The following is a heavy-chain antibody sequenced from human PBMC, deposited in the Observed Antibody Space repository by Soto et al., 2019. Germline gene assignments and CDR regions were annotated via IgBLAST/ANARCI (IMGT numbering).Heavy chain of an antibody. J-gene: IGHJ6*02. CDR3: ARDQYYAVRGDYYYGMDV. CDR1: GGTFSSYA. Sequence: QVQLVQSGAEVKKPGSSVKVSCKASGGTFSSYAINWVRQAPGQGLEWMGGIIPIFGTANYAQKFQGRVTITADESTSTAYMELSSLRSEDTAVYYCARDQYYAVRGDYYYGMDVWGQGTTVTVSS. CDR2: IIPIFGTA. V-gene: IGHV1-69*12. D-gene: IGHD3-3*01.